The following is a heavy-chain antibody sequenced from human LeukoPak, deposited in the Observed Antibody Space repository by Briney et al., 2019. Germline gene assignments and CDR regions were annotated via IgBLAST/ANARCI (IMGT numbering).Heavy chain of an antibody. CDR3: ARGLHYGDY. CDR1: GYTFISYD. J-gene: IGHJ4*02. V-gene: IGHV1-18*01. D-gene: IGHD3-16*01. CDR2: ISAYNNNT. Sequence: ASVKVSCKASGYTFISYDFSWVRQAPGQGLEWMGWISAYNNNTNYAQKLQGRVTMTTDTSTSTAYMELRSLRSDDTAVYYGARGLHYGDYWGQGTLVTVSS.